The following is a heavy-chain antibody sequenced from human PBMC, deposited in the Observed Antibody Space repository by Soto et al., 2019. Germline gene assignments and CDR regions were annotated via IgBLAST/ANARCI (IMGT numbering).Heavy chain of an antibody. J-gene: IGHJ4*02. CDR3: ARGVSAGVDY. CDR2: MEPSTGRT. D-gene: IGHD1-26*01. CDR1: GYSFTSLD. Sequence: GASVKVSCKASGYSFTSLDINWVRQTAGQGLEWMGWMEPSTGRTGYAQKFQGRVTMTRDTSINTAYMELTTLTSDDTAFYYCARGVSAGVDYWGQGTLVTVSS. V-gene: IGHV1-8*01.